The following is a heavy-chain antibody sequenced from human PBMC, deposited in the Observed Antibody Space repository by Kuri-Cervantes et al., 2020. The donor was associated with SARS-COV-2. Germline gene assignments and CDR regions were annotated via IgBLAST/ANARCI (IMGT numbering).Heavy chain of an antibody. V-gene: IGHV3-73*01. D-gene: IGHD3-22*01. J-gene: IGHJ4*02. CDR1: GFNFATYG. CDR3: TSQGPGDSSGYSFPGFDY. CDR2: IRSKANSYAT. Sequence: GGSLRLSCAASGFNFATYGMHWVRQASGKGLEWVGRIRSKANSYATAYAASVKGRFTISRDDSKNTAYLQMNSLKTEDTAVYYCTSQGPGDSSGYSFPGFDYWGQGTLVTVSS.